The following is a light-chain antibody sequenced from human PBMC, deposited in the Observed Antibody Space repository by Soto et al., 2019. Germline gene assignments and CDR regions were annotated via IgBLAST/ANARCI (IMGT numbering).Light chain of an antibody. Sequence: DIQMTQSPSSLSASVGDRVTITCRASQNIARYLNWYQHKPGKAPELLIYAASNLQDGVPSRFSGSGSGTDFPPTISSLQPKVFALYSCKQTYTPPPSTFGQG. CDR1: QNIARY. J-gene: IGKJ5*01. CDR3: KQTYTPPPST. V-gene: IGKV1-39*01. CDR2: AAS.